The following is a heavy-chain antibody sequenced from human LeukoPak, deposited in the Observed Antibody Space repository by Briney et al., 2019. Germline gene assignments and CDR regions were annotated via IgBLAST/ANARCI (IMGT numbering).Heavy chain of an antibody. CDR1: GGTFSSYA. V-gene: IGHV1-69*01. D-gene: IGHD4-17*01. J-gene: IGHJ4*02. CDR2: IIPIFGTA. Sequence: ASVKVSCKASGGTFSSYAISWVRRAPGQGLEWMGGIIPIFGTANYAQKFQGRVTITADESTSTAYMELSSLRSEDTAVYYCARGVDGDPYYFDYWGQGTLVTVSS. CDR3: ARGVDGDPYYFDY.